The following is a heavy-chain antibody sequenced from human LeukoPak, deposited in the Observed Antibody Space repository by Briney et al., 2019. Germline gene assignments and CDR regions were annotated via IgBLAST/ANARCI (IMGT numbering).Heavy chain of an antibody. J-gene: IGHJ6*03. V-gene: IGHV4-39*01. Sequence: SETLSLTCTVSGGSISSSSYYWGWIRQPPGKGLEWIGSIYYSGSTYYNPSLKSRVTISVDTSKNQFSLKLSSVTAADTAVYYCASLYGGPPGFYYYYMDVWGKGTMVTVSS. D-gene: IGHD4/OR15-4a*01. CDR3: ASLYGGPPGFYYYYMDV. CDR1: GGSISSSSYY. CDR2: IYYSGST.